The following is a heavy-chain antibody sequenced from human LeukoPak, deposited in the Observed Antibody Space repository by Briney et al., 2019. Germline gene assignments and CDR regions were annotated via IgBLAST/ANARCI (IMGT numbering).Heavy chain of an antibody. Sequence: SGGSLRLSCAASGFTFSSYSMNWVRQAPGKGLEWVSSISSSSSYTYYADSVKGRFTISRDNAKNSLYLQMNSLRAEDTAVYYCAREGGLDYWGQGTLVTVSS. V-gene: IGHV3-21*01. CDR1: GFTFSSYS. J-gene: IGHJ4*02. CDR2: ISSSSSYT. D-gene: IGHD3-16*01. CDR3: AREGGLDY.